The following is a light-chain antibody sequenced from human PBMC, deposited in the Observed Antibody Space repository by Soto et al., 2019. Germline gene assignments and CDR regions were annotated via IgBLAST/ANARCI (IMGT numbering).Light chain of an antibody. V-gene: IGLV2-14*01. CDR2: EVT. CDR1: NSDIGGYNH. Sequence: QSVLTQPASVSGSPGQSITISCTGTNSDIGGYNHVSWYQQHPGKAPKLIIYEVTNRPSGVSNRFSGSKSGNTASLTISGLLAEDEADYSCSSYTSTTTYVIFGGGTKLTVL. J-gene: IGLJ2*01. CDR3: SSYTSTTTYVI.